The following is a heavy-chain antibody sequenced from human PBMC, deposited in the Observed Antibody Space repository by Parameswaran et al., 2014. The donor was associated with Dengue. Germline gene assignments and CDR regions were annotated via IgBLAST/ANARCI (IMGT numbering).Heavy chain of an antibody. J-gene: IGHJ3*02. CDR3: ARDGRLGAFDI. V-gene: IGHV1-69*01. Sequence: SWVRQAPGQGLEWMGGIIPIFGTANYAQKFQGRVTITADESTSTAYMELSSLRSEDTAVYYCARDGRLGAFDIWGQGTMVTVSS. CDR2: IIPIFGTA.